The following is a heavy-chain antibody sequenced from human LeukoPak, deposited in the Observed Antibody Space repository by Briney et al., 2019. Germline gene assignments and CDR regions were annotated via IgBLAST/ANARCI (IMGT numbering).Heavy chain of an antibody. CDR3: ARDSYYGGTQDY. CDR2: ISTRGGAI. CDR1: GFIFSSYE. V-gene: IGHV3-48*03. Sequence: GGSLRLTCAASGFIFSSYEMNWVRQAPGKGLEWVSYISTRGGAIYYADSVKGRFTISRDNAKNSLYLQMNSLRAEDTAVYYCARDSYYGGTQDYWGQGTLVTVSS. J-gene: IGHJ4*02. D-gene: IGHD4-23*01.